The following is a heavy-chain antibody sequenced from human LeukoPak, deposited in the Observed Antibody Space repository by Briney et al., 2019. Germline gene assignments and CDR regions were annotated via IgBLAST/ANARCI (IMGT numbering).Heavy chain of an antibody. Sequence: GASVNVSCKASGYTFTSYYMHWVRQAPGQGREWLGWINPKSGAADYAQQFRGRVTMTRDTSINTDYMEMKRVTSDDTAVYYCARGAEAETSPLDFWGQGTLVIVS. CDR1: GYTFTSYY. CDR2: INPKSGAA. V-gene: IGHV1-2*02. D-gene: IGHD6-13*01. J-gene: IGHJ4*02. CDR3: ARGAEAETSPLDF.